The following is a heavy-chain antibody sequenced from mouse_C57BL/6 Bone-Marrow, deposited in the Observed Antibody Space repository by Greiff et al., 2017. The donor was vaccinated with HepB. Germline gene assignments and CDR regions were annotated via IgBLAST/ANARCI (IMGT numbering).Heavy chain of an antibody. D-gene: IGHD4-1*01. CDR2: IYPGDGDT. J-gene: IGHJ2*01. CDR3: ARRGTGTFDY. Sequence: VQRVESGPELVKPGASVKISCKASGYAFSSSWMNWVKQRPGKGLEWIGRIYPGDGDTNYNGKFKGKATLTADKSSSTAYMQLSSLTSEDSAVYFCARRGTGTFDYWGQGTTLTVSS. CDR1: GYAFSSSW. V-gene: IGHV1-82*01.